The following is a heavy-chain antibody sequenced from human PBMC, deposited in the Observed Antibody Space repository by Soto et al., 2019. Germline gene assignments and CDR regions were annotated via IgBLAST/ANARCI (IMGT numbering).Heavy chain of an antibody. D-gene: IGHD4-17*01. J-gene: IGHJ4*02. Sequence: QVQLVQSGPEVRKPGTSVKVSCKASRYTFTSFGMSWVRQAPGRGLEWMGWVNPYDGNTDTARIFQHRFSMTTDISTNPAHMDLRSLTSDDTAIYYCARCSRAIATVTLIDYWGPGTLVTVSS. CDR3: ARCSRAIATVTLIDY. CDR1: RYTFTSFG. CDR2: VNPYDGNT. V-gene: IGHV1-18*01.